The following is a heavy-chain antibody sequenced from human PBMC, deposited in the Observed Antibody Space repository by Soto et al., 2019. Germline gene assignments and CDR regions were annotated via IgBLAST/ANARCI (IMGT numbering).Heavy chain of an antibody. Sequence: QVQLVESGGGVVQPGRSLRLSCAASGFTFSGYGMHWVRQAPGKGLEWVAVIWYDGSNENYADTVKGRVTISRDNSKNTLSLQMNSLRDEDTAVYYCARRFSSGWYADYWGQGTRVSVSS. J-gene: IGHJ4*02. CDR2: IWYDGSNE. V-gene: IGHV3-33*01. CDR1: GFTFSGYG. CDR3: ARRFSSGWYADY. D-gene: IGHD6-19*01.